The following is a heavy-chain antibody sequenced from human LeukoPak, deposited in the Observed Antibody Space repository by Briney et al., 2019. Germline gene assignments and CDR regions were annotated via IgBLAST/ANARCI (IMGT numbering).Heavy chain of an antibody. D-gene: IGHD1-7*01. V-gene: IGHV1-69*13. CDR3: ARDRGSLNWNYGQVYFDY. CDR2: IIPIFGTA. J-gene: IGHJ4*02. CDR1: GGTFSSYA. Sequence: SVKVSCKASGGTFSSYAISWVRQAPGQGLEWMGGIIPIFGTATYAQKFQGRVTITADESTSTAYMELSSLRSEDTAVYCCARDRGSLNWNYGQVYFDYWGQGTLVTVSS.